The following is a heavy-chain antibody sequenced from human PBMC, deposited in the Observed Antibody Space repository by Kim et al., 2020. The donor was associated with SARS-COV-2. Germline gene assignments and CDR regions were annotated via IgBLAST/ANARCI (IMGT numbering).Heavy chain of an antibody. Sequence: GGSLRLSCAASGFTFSSYAMSWVRQAPGKGLEWVSAISGSGGSTYYADSVKGRFTISRDNSKNTLYLQMNSLRAEDTAVYYCAKKGGYCSGGSCQVRFYYYYGMGVGGQETTVTVSS. CDR2: ISGSGGST. V-gene: IGHV3-23*01. CDR1: GFTFSSYA. D-gene: IGHD2-15*01. J-gene: IGHJ6*02. CDR3: AKKGGYCSGGSCQVRFYYYYGMGV.